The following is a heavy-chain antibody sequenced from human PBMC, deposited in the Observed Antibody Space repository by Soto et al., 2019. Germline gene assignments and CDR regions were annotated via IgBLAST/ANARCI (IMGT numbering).Heavy chain of an antibody. V-gene: IGHV3-23*01. CDR1: GFTFSSYA. Sequence: EVQLLESGGGLVQPGGSLRLSCAASGFTFSSYAMSWVRQAPGKGLEWVSAISGSGGSTYYADSVKGRFTISRDNSKNTLYLQMNSLRAEDTAVYYCAKGSGDELRFLEWLLLGWGQGTLVTVSS. CDR3: AKGSGDELRFLEWLLLG. J-gene: IGHJ4*02. CDR2: ISGSGGST. D-gene: IGHD3-3*01.